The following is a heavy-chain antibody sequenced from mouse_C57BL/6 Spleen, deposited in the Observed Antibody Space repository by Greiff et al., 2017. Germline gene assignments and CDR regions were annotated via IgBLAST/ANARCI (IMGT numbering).Heavy chain of an antibody. CDR1: GFTFSSYA. Sequence: EVNVVESGGGLVKPGGSLKLSRAASGFTFSSYAMSWVRQTPEKRLEWVATISDGGSYTYYPDNVKGRFTISRDTAKNNLYLQMSHLKSEDTAMYYCARNGSWFAYWGQGTLVTVSA. V-gene: IGHV5-4*03. CDR2: ISDGGSYT. CDR3: ARNGSWFAY. J-gene: IGHJ3*01.